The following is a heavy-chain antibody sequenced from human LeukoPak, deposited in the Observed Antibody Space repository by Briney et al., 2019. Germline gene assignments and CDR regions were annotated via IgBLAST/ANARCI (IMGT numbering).Heavy chain of an antibody. V-gene: IGHV3-23*01. CDR1: GFTFSSYA. CDR2: ISGSGGST. CDR3: AKDLRWGSQYYFDY. Sequence: PGGSLRLSCAASGFTFSSYAMSWVRQAPGKGLEWVSTISGSGGSTYYADSVKGRFTISRDNSKNTLYLQMNSLRAEDTAVYYCAKDLRWGSQYYFDYWGQGTLVTVSS. D-gene: IGHD2-21*01. J-gene: IGHJ4*02.